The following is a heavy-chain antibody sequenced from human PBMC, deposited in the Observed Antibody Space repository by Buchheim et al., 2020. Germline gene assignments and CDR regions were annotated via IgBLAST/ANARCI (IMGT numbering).Heavy chain of an antibody. D-gene: IGHD3-10*01. CDR1: GASISSGAFL. Sequence: QVQLQESGPGLVKPSQTLSLTCSVSGASISSGAFLWTWIRQHPGEGLEWIGDISHSGTAHNTQSLKSRLFMSVAKSKIQFSLTLISLTAADTAIYFCARTDYGSGSSHYFDFWGQGTL. CDR2: ISHSGTA. V-gene: IGHV4-31*03. J-gene: IGHJ4*02. CDR3: ARTDYGSGSSHYFDF.